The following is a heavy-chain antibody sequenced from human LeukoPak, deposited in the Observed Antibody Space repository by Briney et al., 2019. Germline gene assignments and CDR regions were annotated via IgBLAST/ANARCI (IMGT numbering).Heavy chain of an antibody. Sequence: PGGSLRLSCAASGFSFRAYPMGWVREAPGKGLQWLSGISASGDVTFHADRVKGRFAISRDNSKNTLYLQMTGLRAGDTAEYYCAKSLFTSATGTGRAFHIWGQGTMVTVSS. CDR1: GFSFRAYP. CDR3: AKSLFTSATGTGRAFHI. J-gene: IGHJ3*02. V-gene: IGHV3-23*01. D-gene: IGHD1-1*01. CDR2: ISASGDVT.